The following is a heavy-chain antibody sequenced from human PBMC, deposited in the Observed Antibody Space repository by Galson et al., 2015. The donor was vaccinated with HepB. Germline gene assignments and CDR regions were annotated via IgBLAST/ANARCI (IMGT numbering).Heavy chain of an antibody. Sequence: SLRLSCAASGFTFSSYAMTWVRQAPGKGLEWVSSITDIGGTTYYADSVKGRFTISRDNSKNTLYLQMNSLRDEDTAVYYCALLGGIPLGGQGTLVTVSS. D-gene: IGHD1-26*01. CDR2: ITDIGGTT. CDR3: ALLGGIPL. J-gene: IGHJ4*02. CDR1: GFTFSSYA. V-gene: IGHV3-23*01.